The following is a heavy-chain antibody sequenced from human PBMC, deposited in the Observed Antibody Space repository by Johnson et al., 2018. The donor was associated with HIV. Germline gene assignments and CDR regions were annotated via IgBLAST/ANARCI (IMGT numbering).Heavy chain of an antibody. V-gene: IGHV3-33*06. CDR3: AKDRGDGVEARRRSAFDI. CDR1: GFTFSNYG. Sequence: QVQLVESGGGVVQPGRSLRLSCAASGFTFSNYGMHWVRQAPGKGWEWVAVVWFDGRNKSYSDSVKGRFTISRDDSKNTLYFQMQSLRAEDTAVNYCAKDRGDGVEARRRSAFDIGGQGSMVTVSS. D-gene: IGHD2-8*01. CDR2: VWFDGRNK. J-gene: IGHJ3*02.